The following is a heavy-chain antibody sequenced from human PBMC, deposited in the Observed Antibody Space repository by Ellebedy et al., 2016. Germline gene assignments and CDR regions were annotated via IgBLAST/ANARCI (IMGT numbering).Heavy chain of an antibody. CDR2: ISYDGSNK. CDR1: GFTFSSYA. D-gene: IGHD6-19*01. CDR3: AKNIAVAGTSNWFDP. J-gene: IGHJ5*02. Sequence: GESLKISXAASGFTFSSYAMHWVRQAPGKGLEWVAVISYDGSNKYYADSVKGRFTISRDNSKNTLYLQMNSLRAEDTAVYYCAKNIAVAGTSNWFDPWGQGTLVTVSS. V-gene: IGHV3-30*18.